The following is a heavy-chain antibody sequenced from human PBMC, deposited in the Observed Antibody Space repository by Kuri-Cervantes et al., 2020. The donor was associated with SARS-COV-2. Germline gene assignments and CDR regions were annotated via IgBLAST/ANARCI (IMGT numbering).Heavy chain of an antibody. CDR1: GFTFSSYA. V-gene: IGHV3-64*01. D-gene: IGHD6-13*01. Sequence: GGSLRLSCAASGFTFSSYAMHWVRQAPGKGLEYVSAISSNGGSTYYANSVKGRFTISRDNSKNTPYLQMGSLRAEDMAVYYCARDYSPIAAADYYYMDAWGKGTTVTVSS. J-gene: IGHJ6*03. CDR3: ARDYSPIAAADYYYMDA. CDR2: ISSNGGST.